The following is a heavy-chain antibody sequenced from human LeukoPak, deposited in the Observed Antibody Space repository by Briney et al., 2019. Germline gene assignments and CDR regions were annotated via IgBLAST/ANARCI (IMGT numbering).Heavy chain of an antibody. CDR2: ISSNGGST. CDR1: GFTFSSYA. D-gene: IGHD3-22*01. V-gene: IGHV3-64*04. CDR3: AKGYYYDSSGHYYLIDY. J-gene: IGHJ4*02. Sequence: PGGSLRLSCAASGFTFSSYAMHWVRQAPGKGLEYVSAISSNGGSTYYSDSVKGRFTISRDNSKNTLYLQMNSLRAEDTAVYYCAKGYYYDSSGHYYLIDYWGQGTLVTVSS.